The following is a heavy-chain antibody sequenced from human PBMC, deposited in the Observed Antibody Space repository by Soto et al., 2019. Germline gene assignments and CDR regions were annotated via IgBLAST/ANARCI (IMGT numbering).Heavy chain of an antibody. CDR1: GFTLSTYW. Sequence: VQLVESGGGLVQPGGSLRLSCAASGFTLSTYWMHWVRQGPGRGLVWVSRLISDGRSTNYADSVKGRFTISRDNARNTVFLQMNSLRVEDTAVYYCARGGLGSSYGMDVWGQGTTVTVSS. V-gene: IGHV3-74*01. J-gene: IGHJ6*02. D-gene: IGHD1-26*01. CDR2: LISDGRST. CDR3: ARGGLGSSYGMDV.